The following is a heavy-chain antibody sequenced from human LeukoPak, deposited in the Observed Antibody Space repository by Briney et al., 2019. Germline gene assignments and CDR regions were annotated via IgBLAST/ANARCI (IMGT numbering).Heavy chain of an antibody. CDR3: AKAPVTTCRGAFCYPFDY. Sequence: GGSLRLSCTVSGFTVSSNSMSWVRQAPGKGLEWVSFIYSGGNTHYSDSVKGRFTISRDNSKNTLYLQMNSLRPEDAAVYYCAKAPVTTCRGAFCYPFDYWGLGTLVTVSS. D-gene: IGHD2-15*01. V-gene: IGHV3-53*01. J-gene: IGHJ4*02. CDR1: GFTVSSNS. CDR2: IYSGGNT.